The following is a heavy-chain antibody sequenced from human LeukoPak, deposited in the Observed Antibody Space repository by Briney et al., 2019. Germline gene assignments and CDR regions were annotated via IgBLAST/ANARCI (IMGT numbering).Heavy chain of an antibody. CDR3: AKDRMGFTMIPSSPDY. CDR1: GFTFSSYS. CDR2: INSDGSIT. D-gene: IGHD3-22*01. Sequence: PGGSLRLSCAASGFTFSSYSMNWVRQGPWKGLVWVSRINSDGSITTYADSVKGRFTISRDNAKNTLYLQMNSLRAEDTAVYYCAKDRMGFTMIPSSPDYWGQGTLVTVSS. V-gene: IGHV3-74*03. J-gene: IGHJ4*02.